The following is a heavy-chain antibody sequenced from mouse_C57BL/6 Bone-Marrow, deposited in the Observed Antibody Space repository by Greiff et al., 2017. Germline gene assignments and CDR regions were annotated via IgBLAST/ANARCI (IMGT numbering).Heavy chain of an antibody. CDR2: IWSGGST. Sequence: QVQLQQSGPGLVQPSQSLSITYTVSGFSLTSYGVHWVRQSPGKGLEWLGVIWSGGSTDYNAAFISRLSISKDNSKSQVFFKMNSLQADDTAIYYCARNGAYYYGSSYYYAMDYWGQGTSVTVSS. J-gene: IGHJ4*01. CDR1: GFSLTSYG. CDR3: ARNGAYYYGSSYYYAMDY. V-gene: IGHV2-2*01. D-gene: IGHD1-1*01.